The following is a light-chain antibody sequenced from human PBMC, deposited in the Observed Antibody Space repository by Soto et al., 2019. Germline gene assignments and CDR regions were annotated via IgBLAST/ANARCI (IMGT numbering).Light chain of an antibody. V-gene: IGLV2-8*01. CDR3: KSYAGSNTDV. CDR1: KNDSGVYVF. Sequence: QSVLTPPPSASGSPGQSVTISCTRTKNDSGVYVFVSWYQHHPGKAPRLIIYEVVQRPSGVPDRFSGSKSGNTAALTVSGLQAADEADYFCKSYAGSNTDVFGSGTKVTVL. CDR2: EVV. J-gene: IGLJ1*01.